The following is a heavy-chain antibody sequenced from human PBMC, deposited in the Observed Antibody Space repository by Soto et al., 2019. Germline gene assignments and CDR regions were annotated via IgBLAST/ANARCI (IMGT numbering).Heavy chain of an antibody. CDR2: ISYDGSNK. Sequence: QVQLVESGGGVVQPGRSLRLSCAASGFTFSSYGMHWVRQAPGKGLEWVAVISYDGSNKYYADSVKGRFTISRDNSKNXLXRQMNSLRAEDTAVYYCAKDPQYAKGYYYYYYGMDVWGQGTTVTVSS. J-gene: IGHJ6*02. CDR1: GFTFSSYG. CDR3: AKDPQYAKGYYYYYYGMDV. D-gene: IGHD2-8*01. V-gene: IGHV3-30*18.